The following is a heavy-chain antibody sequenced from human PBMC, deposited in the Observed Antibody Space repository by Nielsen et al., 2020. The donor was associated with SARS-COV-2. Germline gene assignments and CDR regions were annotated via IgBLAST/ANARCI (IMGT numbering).Heavy chain of an antibody. CDR2: ISSSSSTI. CDR1: GFTFSSYS. D-gene: IGHD5-24*01. V-gene: IGHV3-48*02. CDR3: ARDMEMATINYYYYTDV. J-gene: IGHJ6*03. Sequence: GESLKISCAASGFTFSSYSMNWVRQAPGKGLEWVSYISSSSSTIYYADSVKGRFTISRDNAKNSLYLQMNSLRDEDTAVYYCARDMEMATINYYYYTDVWGKGTTVTVSS.